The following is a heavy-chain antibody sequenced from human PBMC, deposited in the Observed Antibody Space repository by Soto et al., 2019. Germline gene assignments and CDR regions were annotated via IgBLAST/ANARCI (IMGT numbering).Heavy chain of an antibody. D-gene: IGHD6-19*01. J-gene: IGHJ3*02. Sequence: QLQLQESGPGLVKPSETLSLTCTVSGGSISSSSYYWGWIRQPPGKGLEWIGSIYYSGSTYYNPSLKSRVTISVDTSKNQFSLKLSSVTAADTAVYYCASQIIAVAGAFDIWGQGTMVTVSS. CDR3: ASQIIAVAGAFDI. CDR1: GGSISSSSYY. V-gene: IGHV4-39*01. CDR2: IYYSGST.